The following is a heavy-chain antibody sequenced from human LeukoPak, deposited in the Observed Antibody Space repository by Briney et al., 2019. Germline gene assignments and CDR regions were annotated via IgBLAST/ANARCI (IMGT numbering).Heavy chain of an antibody. CDR3: ARDQAPQFDP. J-gene: IGHJ5*02. V-gene: IGHV1-18*01. CDR2: ISAYNGNT. Sequence: ASVKVSCKASRYTVTSYGISWVRQAPGQGLEWMGWISAYNGNTTYAQKLQGRVTMTTDTSTSTAYMELRSLRSDDTAVYYCARDQAPQFDPWGQGTLVTVSS. CDR1: RYTVTSYG.